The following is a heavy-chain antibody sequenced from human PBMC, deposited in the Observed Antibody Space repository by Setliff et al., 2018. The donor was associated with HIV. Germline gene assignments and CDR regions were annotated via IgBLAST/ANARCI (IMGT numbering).Heavy chain of an antibody. Sequence: ASVKVSCKASADIFNAYYIHWVRQAPGQGLEWMGWITPNGDDTNYARDFQGKVTITADKSTSTAYMELTSLKFEDTAVYYCARAYNVYDYRFDSSGYDYWGQGTLVTVSS. CDR1: ADIFNAYY. D-gene: IGHD3-22*01. J-gene: IGHJ4*02. CDR3: ARAYNVYDYRFDSSGYDY. CDR2: ITPNGDDT. V-gene: IGHV1-2*02.